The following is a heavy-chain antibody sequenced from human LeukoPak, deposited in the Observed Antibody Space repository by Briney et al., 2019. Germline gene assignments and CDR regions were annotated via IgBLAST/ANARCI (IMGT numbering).Heavy chain of an antibody. D-gene: IGHD3-10*01. CDR1: GFTFSNYE. Sequence: GGSLRLSCAASGFTFSNYEMNWVRQAPGKGLEWVSSISSSSSYIYYADSVKGRFTISRDNAKNSLYLQMNSLRAEDTAVYYCATYITYYYYMDVWGKGTTVTVSS. J-gene: IGHJ6*03. CDR2: ISSSSSYI. CDR3: ATYITYYYYMDV. V-gene: IGHV3-21*01.